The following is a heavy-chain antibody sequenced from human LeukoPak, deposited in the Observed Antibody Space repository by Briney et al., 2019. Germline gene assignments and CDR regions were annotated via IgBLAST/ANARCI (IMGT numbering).Heavy chain of an antibody. D-gene: IGHD6-13*01. CDR3: TSQLQLLTFFDY. J-gene: IGHJ4*02. CDR2: IGSEAYGVTT. Sequence: GGSLVLSCPASGFSFGDYSMNWVRQAPGKGLEGVGFIGSEAYGVTTQYAASVKGRFTISRDDSKSIAYLQMNSLKTEDTAVYYCTSQLQLLTFFDYWGQGTLVTVSS. CDR1: GFSFGDYS. V-gene: IGHV3-49*04.